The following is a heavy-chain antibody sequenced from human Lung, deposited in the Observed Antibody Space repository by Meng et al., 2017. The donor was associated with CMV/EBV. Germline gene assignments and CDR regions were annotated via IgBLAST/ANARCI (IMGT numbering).Heavy chain of an antibody. Sequence: SXXVSXKASGDTFRSHAISWVRQAPGQGLEWMGGIIPILGIATYAQKFQGRVAIAADKSTTTAYMELSRLRSEDTAVYFCARALYYYDSSGYYPYVDDWXQGTLVTVSS. CDR2: IIPILGIA. CDR3: ARALYYYDSSGYYPYVDD. J-gene: IGHJ4*02. D-gene: IGHD3-22*01. V-gene: IGHV1-69*10. CDR1: GDTFRSHA.